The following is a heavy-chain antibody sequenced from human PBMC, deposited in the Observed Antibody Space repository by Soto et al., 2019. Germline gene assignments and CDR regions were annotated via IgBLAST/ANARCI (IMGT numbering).Heavy chain of an antibody. CDR2: ISGSGGST. Sequence: GGSLRLSCAASGFTFSSYAMSWVRQAPGKGLEWVSAISGSGGSTYYADSVKGRFTISRDNSKNTLYLQMNSLRAEDTAVYYCAKDQGGYGSGSYYTYYYYGMDVWGQGTTVTVSS. D-gene: IGHD3-10*01. J-gene: IGHJ6*02. CDR3: AKDQGGYGSGSYYTYYYYGMDV. V-gene: IGHV3-23*01. CDR1: GFTFSSYA.